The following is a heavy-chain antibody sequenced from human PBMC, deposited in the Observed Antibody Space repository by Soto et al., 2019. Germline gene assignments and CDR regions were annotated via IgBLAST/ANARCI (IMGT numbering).Heavy chain of an antibody. D-gene: IGHD2-2*01. Sequence: QVQLVQSGAEVKKPGSSVKVSCKASGGTFSSYAISWVRQAPGQGLEWMGGIIPIFGTANYTQKFQGRVTMTADKSTSTAYMELSSLRSEDTAVYYCAWAVVPAAILSWFDHWGQGTLVTVSS. J-gene: IGHJ5*02. CDR2: IIPIFGTA. V-gene: IGHV1-69*06. CDR3: AWAVVPAAILSWFDH. CDR1: GGTFSSYA.